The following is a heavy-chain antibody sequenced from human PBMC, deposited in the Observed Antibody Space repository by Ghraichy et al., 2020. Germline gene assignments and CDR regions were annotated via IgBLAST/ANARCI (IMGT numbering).Heavy chain of an antibody. J-gene: IGHJ4*02. D-gene: IGHD3-22*01. CDR2: ISGYGGST. V-gene: IGHV3-23*01. CDR1: GLIFSIYA. CDR3: AQVYRYYDSSGSNFKADDY. Sequence: ESLNISCSASGLIFSIYAMSWVRQAPGKGLEWVSAISGYGGSTYYADSVKGRFTISRDNSKNTLFLQMNSLRAEDTAVYYCAQVYRYYDSSGSNFKADDYWGQGTLVTVSS.